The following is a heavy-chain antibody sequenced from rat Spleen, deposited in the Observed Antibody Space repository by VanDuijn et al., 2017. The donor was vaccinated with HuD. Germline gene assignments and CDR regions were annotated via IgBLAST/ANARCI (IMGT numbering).Heavy chain of an antibody. V-gene: IGHV5S10*01. D-gene: IGHD1-6*01. Sequence: EERLVESGGGLVQPGRSLKLSCAASGFTFSDYNMAWVRQSPKKGLEWVSTIIYDGSRTFYRDSVKGRFTISRDNAKSTLYLQMDSLRSEDTATYYCATGPRILRLDWFVYWGQGTLVTVSS. CDR1: GFTFSDYN. CDR2: IIYDGSRT. CDR3: ATGPRILRLDWFVY. J-gene: IGHJ3*01.